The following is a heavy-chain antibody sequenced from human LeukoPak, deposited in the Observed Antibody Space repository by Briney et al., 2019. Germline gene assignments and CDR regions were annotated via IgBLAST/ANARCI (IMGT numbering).Heavy chain of an antibody. D-gene: IGHD2-2*01. CDR2: IYHSGST. V-gene: IGHV4-38-2*01. CDR1: GYSISSGYY. J-gene: IGHJ3*02. Sequence: SETLSLTCYVSGYSISSGYYWGWIRQPPGKGLEWIGTIYHSGSTYYNPSLKSRVTISLDTSKNQFSLKLSSVTAADSAAYYCAIDQLVGSLDAFDIWGQGTMVTVSS. CDR3: AIDQLVGSLDAFDI.